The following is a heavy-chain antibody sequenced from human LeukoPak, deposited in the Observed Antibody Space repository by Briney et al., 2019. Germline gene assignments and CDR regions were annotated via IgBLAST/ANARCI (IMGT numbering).Heavy chain of an antibody. CDR1: GGSISSYY. Sequence: TSETLSLTCTVSGGSISSYYWSWIRQPPGKGLEWIGYIYYSGSTNYNPSLKSRVTISVDTSKNQFSLKLSSVTAADTAVYYCARDTGVYGEDYWGQGTLVTVSS. J-gene: IGHJ4*02. V-gene: IGHV4-59*12. CDR2: IYYSGST. D-gene: IGHD4-17*01. CDR3: ARDTGVYGEDY.